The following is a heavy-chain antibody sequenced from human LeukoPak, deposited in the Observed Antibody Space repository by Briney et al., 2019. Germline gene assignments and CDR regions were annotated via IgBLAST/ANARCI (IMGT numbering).Heavy chain of an antibody. CDR1: GFTFSSYS. CDR2: ISSSSSYI. V-gene: IGHV3-21*01. Sequence: PGGSLRLSCAASGFTFSSYSMNWVRQAPGKGLEWVSSISSSSSYIYYADSVKGRFTISRDNAKNSLYLQMNSLRAEDTAVYYCARAFSSGWYRGVLGFDYWGQGTLVTVSS. D-gene: IGHD6-19*01. J-gene: IGHJ4*02. CDR3: ARAFSSGWYRGVLGFDY.